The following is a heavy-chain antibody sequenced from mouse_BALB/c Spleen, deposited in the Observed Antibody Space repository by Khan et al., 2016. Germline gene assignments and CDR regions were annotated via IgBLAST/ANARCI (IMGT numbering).Heavy chain of an antibody. Sequence: VQLQQSGAELVKPGASVKLSCTASGFNIKDTYMHWVRQRPEQGLEWIGRIDPGNGNARYDPKFQDKATITADTSSNTAYLQLSSLTSEDTGGYYCTRRGPIYYYGSSYGYWGQGTTLTVSS. D-gene: IGHD1-1*01. CDR2: IDPGNGNA. CDR1: GFNIKDTY. CDR3: TRRGPIYYYGSSYGY. J-gene: IGHJ2*01. V-gene: IGHV14-3*02.